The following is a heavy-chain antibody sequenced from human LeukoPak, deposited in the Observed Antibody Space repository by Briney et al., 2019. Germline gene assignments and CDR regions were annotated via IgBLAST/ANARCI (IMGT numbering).Heavy chain of an antibody. Sequence: SETLSLTCAVYGGSFSGYYWSWIRQPPGKGLEWIGEINHSGSTNYNPSLKSRVTISVDTSKNQFSLKLSSVTAADTAVYYCARGGLVVVPAAIGWAYWGQGTLVTVSS. CDR2: INHSGST. CDR1: GGSFSGYY. CDR3: ARGGLVVVPAAIGWAY. V-gene: IGHV4-34*01. J-gene: IGHJ4*02. D-gene: IGHD2-2*01.